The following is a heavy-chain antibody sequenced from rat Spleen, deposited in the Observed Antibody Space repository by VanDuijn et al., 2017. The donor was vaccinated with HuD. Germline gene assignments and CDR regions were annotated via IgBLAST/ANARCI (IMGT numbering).Heavy chain of an antibody. CDR1: GFIFSNYY. Sequence: EVQLVESGGGLVQPGRSMSLSCATSGFIFSNYYMVWVRQAPTKGLEWVASISSDGRRNYYRDSVKGRFTISRENAKSTLYFLMDSLRSEDTATYYCVRQDTSGYSNWFAYWGQGTLVTVSS. V-gene: IGHV5-25*01. J-gene: IGHJ3*01. D-gene: IGHD4-3*01. CDR2: ISSDGRRN. CDR3: VRQDTSGYSNWFAY.